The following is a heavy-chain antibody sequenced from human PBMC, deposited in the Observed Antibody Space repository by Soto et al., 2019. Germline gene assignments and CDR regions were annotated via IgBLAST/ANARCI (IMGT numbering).Heavy chain of an antibody. J-gene: IGHJ4*02. CDR3: AGRPASTPSFDY. CDR1: RGSIKSTEYY. CDR2: IFYNGKT. Sequence: QVQLQEPGPGLVKASQTLSLTCNVSRGSIKSTEYYWSWLRQPPGKGLEWIGYIFYNGKTDYHSSLKSRVSISRNTSKSRFSLKVRSVTAAATAVYYCAGRPASTPSFDYWGQGILVTVSS. V-gene: IGHV4-30-4*01. D-gene: IGHD2-15*01.